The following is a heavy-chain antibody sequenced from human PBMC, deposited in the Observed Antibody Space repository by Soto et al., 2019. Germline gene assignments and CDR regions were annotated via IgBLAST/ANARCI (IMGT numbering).Heavy chain of an antibody. CDR1: GFTFSSYG. J-gene: IGHJ5*02. CDR3: AKDREAAAGTEVVDP. Sequence: QVQLVESGGGVVQPGRSLRLSCAASGFTFSSYGMHWVRQAPGKGLEWVAVISYDGSNKYYADSVKGRFTISRDNSKNTLYLQMNSLRAEDTAVYYCAKDREAAAGTEVVDPWGQGTLVTVSS. V-gene: IGHV3-30*18. CDR2: ISYDGSNK. D-gene: IGHD6-13*01.